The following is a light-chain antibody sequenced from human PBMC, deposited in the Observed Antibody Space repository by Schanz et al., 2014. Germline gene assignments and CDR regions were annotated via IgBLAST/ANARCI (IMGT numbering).Light chain of an antibody. V-gene: IGLV1-44*01. J-gene: IGLJ3*02. CDR2: GNN. Sequence: QSVLTQPPSASGTPGQRVTISCSGSSSNIGSNTVNWYQQLPGTAPKLLIYGNNNRPSGVPDRFSGSKSGTSASLAITGLQTGDEADYYCGIWDYSLNVGTFGGGTKVTVL. CDR3: GIWDYSLNVGT. CDR1: SSNIGSNT.